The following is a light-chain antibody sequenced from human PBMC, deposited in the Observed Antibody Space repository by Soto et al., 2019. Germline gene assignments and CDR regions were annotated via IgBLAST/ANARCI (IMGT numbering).Light chain of an antibody. CDR3: QQYGSSPYT. V-gene: IGKV3-20*01. CDR1: QSVSSSY. Sequence: EIVLTQSPGTLSLSPGERATLSCRASQSVSSSYLAWYQQKPGQAPRLLIYGASSRATGIPDRFSGSGSETAFTLTISRQEPEDFAIYYFQQYGSSPYTLAQGTRPEIK. J-gene: IGKJ2*01. CDR2: GAS.